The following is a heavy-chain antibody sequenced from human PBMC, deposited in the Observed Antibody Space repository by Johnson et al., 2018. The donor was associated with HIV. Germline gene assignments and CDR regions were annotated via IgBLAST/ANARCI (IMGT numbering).Heavy chain of an antibody. CDR2: ISTSGTIK. CDR3: ARESTPWGGDDVGYGFDV. CDR1: GFSFKDYY. V-gene: IGHV3-11*04. J-gene: IGHJ3*01. D-gene: IGHD7-27*01. Sequence: QVQLVESGGGLVKPGGSLRLSCATSGFSFKDYYMNWVRQAPGQGLVWVSHISTSGTIKYYADSVKGRFTVSRDNAKQSLYLEMTSLRVDDTAVSYCARESTPWGGDDVGYGFDVWGRGTKVAVSS.